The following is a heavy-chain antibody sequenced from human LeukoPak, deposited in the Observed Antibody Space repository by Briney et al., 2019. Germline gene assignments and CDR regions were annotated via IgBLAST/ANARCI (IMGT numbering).Heavy chain of an antibody. V-gene: IGHV3-30*02. CDR1: GFTFSSYG. CDR3: ARGPAVGDTLGY. D-gene: IGHD2-21*01. J-gene: IGHJ4*02. CDR2: IRYDGSNK. Sequence: GGSLRLSCAASGFTFSSYGMHWVRQAPGKGLEWVAFIRYDGSNKYYADSVKGRFTISRDNAKNSLYLQMNSLRVEDTAMYYCARGPAVGDTLGYWGQGTLVTVS.